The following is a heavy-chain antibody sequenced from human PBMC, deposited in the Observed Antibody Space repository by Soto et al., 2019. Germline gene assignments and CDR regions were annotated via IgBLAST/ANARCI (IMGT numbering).Heavy chain of an antibody. J-gene: IGHJ4*02. CDR1: GYTFTGYY. CDR3: ARGARQGYSSSSESDY. CDR2: INPNSGGT. V-gene: IGHV1-2*04. Sequence: ASVKVSCKASGYTFTGYYMHWVRQAPGQGLEWMGWINPNSGGTNYAQKFQGWVTMTRDTSISTAYMELSRLRSDDTAVYYCARGARQGYSSSSESDYWGQGTLVTVSS. D-gene: IGHD6-6*01.